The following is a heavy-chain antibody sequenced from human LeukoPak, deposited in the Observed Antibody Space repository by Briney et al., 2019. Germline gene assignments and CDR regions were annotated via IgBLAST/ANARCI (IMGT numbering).Heavy chain of an antibody. J-gene: IGHJ4*02. CDR1: GGSISSSSYY. Sequence: SETLSLTCTVSGGSISSSSYYWGWIRQPPGKGLEWIGSIYYSGSTYYNPSLKSRVTISVDTSKNQFSLKLSSVTAADTAVYYCARSRRRDFWSGYPHYFDYWGQGTLVTVSS. CDR3: ARSRRRDFWSGYPHYFDY. D-gene: IGHD3-3*01. V-gene: IGHV4-39*07. CDR2: IYYSGST.